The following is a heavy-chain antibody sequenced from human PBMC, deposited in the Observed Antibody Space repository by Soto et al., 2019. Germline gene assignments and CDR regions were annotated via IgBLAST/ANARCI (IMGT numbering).Heavy chain of an antibody. CDR1: GFNFGKSG. CDR2: INWNSGST. Sequence: GGSLRLSCTASGFNFGKSGMSWVRQAPGKGLEWVSGINWNSGSTGYADSVKGRFTISRGNAKNSLYLQMNSLRAEDTALYYCARGEWELDYWGQGTLVTVSS. D-gene: IGHD1-26*01. CDR3: ARGEWELDY. V-gene: IGHV3-20*04. J-gene: IGHJ4*02.